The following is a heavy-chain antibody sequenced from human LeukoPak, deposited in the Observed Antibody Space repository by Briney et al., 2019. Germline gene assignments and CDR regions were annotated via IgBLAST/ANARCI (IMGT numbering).Heavy chain of an antibody. V-gene: IGHV3-23*01. CDR2: ISDSGGST. CDR3: AKITSSSGEYYFDY. D-gene: IGHD3-10*01. J-gene: IGHJ4*02. Sequence: GGSLRLSCADSGFSFNSYTMTWVRQAPGKGLEWVSGISDSGGSTYYADSVKGRFTISRDNSKNTLYLQMNSLRAEDTAVYYCAKITSSSGEYYFDYWGQGTLVTVSS. CDR1: GFSFNSYT.